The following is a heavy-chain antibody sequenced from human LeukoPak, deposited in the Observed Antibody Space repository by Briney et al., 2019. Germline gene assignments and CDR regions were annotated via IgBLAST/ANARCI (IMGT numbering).Heavy chain of an antibody. V-gene: IGHV3-30*19. Sequence: GRSLRLSCAASGFTFSSYGMHWVRQAPGKGLEWVAVISYDGSNKYYADSVKGRFTISRDNSKNTLYLQMNSLRAEDTAVYYCASPLGIYDSSGYYGYWGQGTLVTVSS. CDR2: ISYDGSNK. D-gene: IGHD3-22*01. CDR3: ASPLGIYDSSGYYGY. CDR1: GFTFSSYG. J-gene: IGHJ4*02.